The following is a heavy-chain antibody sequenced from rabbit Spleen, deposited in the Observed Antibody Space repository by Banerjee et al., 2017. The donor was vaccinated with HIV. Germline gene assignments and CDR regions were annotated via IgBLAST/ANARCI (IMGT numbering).Heavy chain of an antibody. V-gene: IGHV1S45*01. Sequence: QEQLEESGGDLVKPEGSLTLTCTASGFSFSTSYYICWVRQAPGKGLEWIGCGYPDGIGSTAYASWAKGRFTISKTSSTTVTLQMTSLTAADTATYFCARDLAGVIGWNFNLWGPGTLVTVS. CDR2: GYPDGIGST. CDR1: GFSFSTSYY. CDR3: ARDLAGVIGWNFNL. J-gene: IGHJ4*01. D-gene: IGHD4-1*01.